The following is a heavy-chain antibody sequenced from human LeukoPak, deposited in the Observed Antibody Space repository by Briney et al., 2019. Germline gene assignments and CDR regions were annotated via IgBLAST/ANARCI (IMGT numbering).Heavy chain of an antibody. CDR3: ARGYCSGGSCYSRDWFDP. J-gene: IGHJ5*02. CDR2: IIPIFGTA. D-gene: IGHD2-15*01. V-gene: IGHV1-69*06. CDR1: GGTFSSYA. Sequence: SVKVSCKASGGTFSSYAISWVRQAPGQGLEWMGGIIPIFGTANYAQKFQGRVTITADKSTSTAYMELSSLRSEDTAVYYCARGYCSGGSCYSRDWFDPWGQGTLVTVSS.